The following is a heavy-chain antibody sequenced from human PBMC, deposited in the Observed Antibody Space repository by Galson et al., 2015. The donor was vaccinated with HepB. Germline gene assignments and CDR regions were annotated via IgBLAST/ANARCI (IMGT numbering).Heavy chain of an antibody. CDR1: GFTFSSYG. J-gene: IGHJ4*02. V-gene: IGHV3-33*01. Sequence: SLRLSCAASGFTFSSYGMHWVRQAPGKGLEWVAVIWYDGSNKYYADSVKGRFTISRDNSKNTLFLRMNSLRAEDTAVYYCARERPSISVAETTYYFDQWGQGTLVTVSS. CDR2: IWYDGSNK. CDR3: ARERPSISVAETTYYFDQ. D-gene: IGHD6-19*01.